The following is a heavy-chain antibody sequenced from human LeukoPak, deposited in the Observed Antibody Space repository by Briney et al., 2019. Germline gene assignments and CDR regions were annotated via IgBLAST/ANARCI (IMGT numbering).Heavy chain of an antibody. J-gene: IGHJ6*02. D-gene: IGHD3-10*01. CDR3: ARDFLPMVRGSLDV. CDR2: ISSSGSTI. Sequence: GGSLRLSCAASGFTFSDYYMSWIRQAPGKGLEWVSYISSSGSTIYYADSVKGRFTISRDNAKNSLYLQMNSLRAEDTAVYYCARDFLPMVRGSLDVWGQGTTVAVSS. V-gene: IGHV3-11*01. CDR1: GFTFSDYY.